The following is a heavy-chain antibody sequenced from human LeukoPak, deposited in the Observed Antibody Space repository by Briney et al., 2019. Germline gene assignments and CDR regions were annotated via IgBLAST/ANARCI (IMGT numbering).Heavy chain of an antibody. V-gene: IGHV3-11*01. CDR3: ATDSSSWYRYYFDY. J-gene: IGHJ4*02. D-gene: IGHD6-13*01. CDR1: GFTFSDYY. Sequence: GGSLRLSCAASGFTFSDYYMSWIRQAQGKGLGWVSYISSSGSTIYYADSVKGRFTISRDNAKNSLYLQMNSLRAEDTAVYYCATDSSSWYRYYFDYWGQGTLVTVSS. CDR2: ISSSGSTI.